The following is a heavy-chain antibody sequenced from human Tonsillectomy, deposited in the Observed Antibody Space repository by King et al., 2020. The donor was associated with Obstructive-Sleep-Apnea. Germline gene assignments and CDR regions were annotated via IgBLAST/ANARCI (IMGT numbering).Heavy chain of an antibody. CDR3: ARDRTDYSSSWAEYFDY. V-gene: IGHV4-39*07. Sequence: QLQESGPGLVKPSETLSLTCTVSGGSISSNIYYWGWIRQPPGKGLEWIGSIYYTGTTNYNPSLKSRLTISLDTSKNQFSLKVTSVTAADTAVYYCARDRTDYSSSWAEYFDYWGQGTLVTVSS. CDR1: GGSISSNIYY. D-gene: IGHD6-13*01. J-gene: IGHJ4*02. CDR2: IYYTGTT.